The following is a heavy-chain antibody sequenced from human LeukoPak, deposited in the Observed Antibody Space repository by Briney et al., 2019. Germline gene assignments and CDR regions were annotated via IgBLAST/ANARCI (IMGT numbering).Heavy chain of an antibody. J-gene: IGHJ4*02. CDR3: ARHANDGDYPLDY. V-gene: IGHV4-59*08. D-gene: IGHD4-17*01. Sequence: PSETLSLTCTVSGVSISGYYWSWIRQPPGMGLEWIGYIYYTGSPNYNPSLKSRVTISVDTSNNQFSLRLSSVTAADTAVYYCARHANDGDYPLDYWGQGTLVTVSS. CDR2: IYYTGSP. CDR1: GVSISGYY.